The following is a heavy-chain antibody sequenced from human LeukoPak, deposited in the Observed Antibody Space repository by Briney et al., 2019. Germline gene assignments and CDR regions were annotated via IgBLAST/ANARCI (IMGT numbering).Heavy chain of an antibody. CDR2: FDPEDGET. CDR1: GYTLTELS. CDR3: ARDPDYYDVGDDAFDI. J-gene: IGHJ3*02. V-gene: IGHV1-24*01. Sequence: GASVKVSCKVSGYTLTELSMHWVRQAPGKGLEWMGGFDPEDGETIYAQKFQGRVTMTEDTSTDTAYMELSSLRSEDTAVYYCARDPDYYDVGDDAFDIWGQGTMVTVSS. D-gene: IGHD3-22*01.